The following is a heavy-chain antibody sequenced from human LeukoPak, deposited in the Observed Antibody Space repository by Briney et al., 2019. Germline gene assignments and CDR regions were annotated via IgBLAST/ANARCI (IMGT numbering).Heavy chain of an antibody. CDR3: ARVSSSAGECDY. V-gene: IGHV4-39*07. Sequence: SETLSLTCTVSGDSISSSSYCWGWIRQPPGQGLEWSGSIYFIWSTYYNPPLTSRVTISVDTSKNQFSLKLSSVTAADTAVYYCARVSSSAGECDYWGQGTLVTVSS. J-gene: IGHJ4*02. CDR1: GDSISSSSYC. D-gene: IGHD6-6*01. CDR2: IYFIWST.